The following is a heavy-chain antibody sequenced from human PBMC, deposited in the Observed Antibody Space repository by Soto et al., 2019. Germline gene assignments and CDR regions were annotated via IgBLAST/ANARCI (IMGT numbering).Heavy chain of an antibody. Sequence: PGGSLRLSCAASGFTFSSYAMSWVRQAPGKGLEWVSTISGSGGSTYYADSVKGRFTISRDNSKNTLYLQMNSLRAEDTAVYYCARSGSESYYAYWGQGTLVTVSS. CDR3: ARSGSESYYAY. V-gene: IGHV3-23*01. CDR2: ISGSGGST. J-gene: IGHJ4*02. CDR1: GFTFSSYA. D-gene: IGHD3-10*01.